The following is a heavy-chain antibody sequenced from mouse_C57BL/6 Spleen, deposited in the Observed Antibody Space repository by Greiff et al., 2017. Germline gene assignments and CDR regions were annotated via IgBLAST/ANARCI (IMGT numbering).Heavy chain of an antibody. CDR3: VRQGAVQVPYYYAMDY. J-gene: IGHJ4*01. Sequence: EVQRVESGGGLVQPKGSLKLSCAASGFSFNTYAMNWVRQAPGKGLEWVARIRSKSNNYATYYADSVKDRFTISRDDSESMLYLQMNNLKTEDTAMYYCVRQGAVQVPYYYAMDYWGQGTSVTVSS. CDR1: GFSFNTYA. CDR2: IRSKSNNYAT. V-gene: IGHV10-1*01.